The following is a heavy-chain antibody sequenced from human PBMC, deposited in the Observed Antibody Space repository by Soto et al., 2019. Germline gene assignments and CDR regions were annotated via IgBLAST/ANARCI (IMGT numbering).Heavy chain of an antibody. Sequence: QVQLVQSGAEVKKPGSSVKVSCKASGGTFSSYAISWVRQAPGQGLEWMGGIIPIFGTANYAQKFQGRVTMPVEESTSTAYMELRSLRSEETAVYYCARVLLGYCSSNSCPSGDWFDPWGQGNLVTVSS. CDR3: ARVLLGYCSSNSCPSGDWFDP. CDR2: IIPIFGTA. V-gene: IGHV1-69*01. D-gene: IGHD2-2*01. J-gene: IGHJ5*02. CDR1: GGTFSSYA.